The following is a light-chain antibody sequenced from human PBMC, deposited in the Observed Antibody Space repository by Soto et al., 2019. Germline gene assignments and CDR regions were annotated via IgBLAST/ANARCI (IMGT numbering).Light chain of an antibody. CDR2: AAS. V-gene: IGKV1-9*01. CDR3: QQRNSYPRT. Sequence: DIQLTQSPSFLSASVGDRVTITFRASQGISSYLAWYQQKPGKAAKLLIYAASTLQSGVPSRFRCSGSGTEFTLTISSLQPDNFANYYCQQRNSYPRTFGQGTKLEIK. CDR1: QGISSY. J-gene: IGKJ2*01.